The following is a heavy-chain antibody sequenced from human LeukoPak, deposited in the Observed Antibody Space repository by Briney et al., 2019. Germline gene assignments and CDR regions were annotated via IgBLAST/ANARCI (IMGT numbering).Heavy chain of an antibody. V-gene: IGHV3-11*01. J-gene: IGHJ3*02. Sequence: GGSLRLSCAASGFTFSDYYMTWIRQAPGKGLEWVSYITSSATTYYADSVKGRFTISRDNAKTSLYLQMNSLRAEDTAVYYCARHRLHRIYYDSNGYYHDAFDIWGQGTMVTVSS. CDR1: GFTFSDYY. CDR3: ARHRLHRIYYDSNGYYHDAFDI. D-gene: IGHD3-22*01. CDR2: ITSSATT.